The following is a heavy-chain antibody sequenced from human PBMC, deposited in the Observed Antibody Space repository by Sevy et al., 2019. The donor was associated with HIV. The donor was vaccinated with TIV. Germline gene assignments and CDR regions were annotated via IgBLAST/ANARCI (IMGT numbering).Heavy chain of an antibody. CDR2: ISRRGGSK. Sequence: GGYLRLSCAASGFTFSNYVMSWVRQAPGKGLEWVSSISRRGGSKYYADSVKGRFTISRENSKNTLYLQMNSLRAEDTAVYYCAKVDVVVPVADYGMDVWGQGTTVTVSS. CDR3: AKVDVVVPVADYGMDV. V-gene: IGHV3-23*01. CDR1: GFTFSNYV. D-gene: IGHD2-2*01. J-gene: IGHJ6*02.